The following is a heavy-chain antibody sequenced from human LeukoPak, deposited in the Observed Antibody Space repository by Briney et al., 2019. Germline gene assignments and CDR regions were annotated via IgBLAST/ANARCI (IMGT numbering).Heavy chain of an antibody. CDR3: ARGPYGDSVGY. CDR1: GGSISSYY. J-gene: IGHJ4*02. D-gene: IGHD4-17*01. Sequence: SETLSLTCTVSGGSISSYYWSWLRQPPGKGLEWIGYIYYSGSTNYNPSLKSRVTISVDTSKNHFSLKLSSVTAADTAVYYCARGPYGDSVGYWGQGTLVTVSS. V-gene: IGHV4-59*01. CDR2: IYYSGST.